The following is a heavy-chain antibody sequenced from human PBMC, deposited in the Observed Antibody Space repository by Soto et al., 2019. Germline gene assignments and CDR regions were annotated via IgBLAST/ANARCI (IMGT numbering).Heavy chain of an antibody. CDR2: VSIGGST. V-gene: IGHV3-23*01. Sequence: DVQLLESGGGLVQPEGSLRLSCAASGFTFSSYAMVWVRQGPGKGLEWVAVVSIGGSTHYEDSVRGRFTISRDNSKNTLSLQMNILTAEDTAVYCCAKRRRAGGNFDYCGQGDLVTVSS. J-gene: IGHJ4*02. D-gene: IGHD3-16*01. CDR1: GFTFSSYA. CDR3: AKRRRAGGNFDY.